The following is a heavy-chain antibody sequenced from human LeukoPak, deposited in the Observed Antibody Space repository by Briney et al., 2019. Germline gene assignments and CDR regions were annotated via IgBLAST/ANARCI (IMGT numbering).Heavy chain of an antibody. CDR2: IYSGGST. CDR1: GFTVSSNY. Sequence: GGSLRLSCAASGFTVSSNYMGWVRQAPGKGLEWVSVIYSGGSTYYADSVKGRFTISRDNSKNTLYLQMNSLRAEDTAVYYCARDRDDSSGYYVDYWGQGTLVTVSS. D-gene: IGHD3-22*01. CDR3: ARDRDDSSGYYVDY. J-gene: IGHJ4*02. V-gene: IGHV3-66*02.